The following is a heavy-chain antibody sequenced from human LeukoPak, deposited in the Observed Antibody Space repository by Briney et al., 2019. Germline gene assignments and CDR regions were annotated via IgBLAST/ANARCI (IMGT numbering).Heavy chain of an antibody. D-gene: IGHD3-10*01. V-gene: IGHV3-30*18. CDR3: ANRDSSGSYLGDAFDI. J-gene: IGHJ3*02. CDR1: GFTFSSYG. Sequence: GGSLRLSCAASGFTFSSYGMHWVRQAPGKGLEWVAVISYDGSNKYYADSVRGRFTISRDNSKNTLYLQMNSLRAEDTAVYYCANRDSSGSYLGDAFDIWGQGTMVTVSS. CDR2: ISYDGSNK.